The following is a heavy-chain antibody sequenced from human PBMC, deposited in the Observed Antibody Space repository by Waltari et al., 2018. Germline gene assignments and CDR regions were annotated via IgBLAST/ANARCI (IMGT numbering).Heavy chain of an antibody. J-gene: IGHJ4*02. CDR1: GFTFSSYG. CDR3: AKDGGIFGAVSSFDY. CDR2: IWYDGSNK. Sequence: QVQLVESGGGVVQPWRSLRLSCAASGFTFSSYGLHWVRQAPGKGLEWVAVIWYDGSNKSYARSVKGRFTISRDNSKNTLYLEMNSLRAEDTAVYYCAKDGGIFGAVSSFDYWGQGTLVTVSS. D-gene: IGHD3-3*01. V-gene: IGHV3-33*06.